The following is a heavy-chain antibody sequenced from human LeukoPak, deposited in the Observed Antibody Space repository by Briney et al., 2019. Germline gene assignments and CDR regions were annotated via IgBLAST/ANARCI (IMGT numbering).Heavy chain of an antibody. CDR3: ARDRGEYYVFWSGYSLH. CDR1: GYTFSSYG. Sequence: GASVKVSCKASGYTFSSYGITWVRQAPGQGLEWMGWISAHNGNTNYAQKFQGRFTMTTDTSTSTAYMELRSLRSDDTAVYYCARDRGEYYVFWSGYSLHWGQGTLVTVSS. D-gene: IGHD3-3*01. J-gene: IGHJ4*02. CDR2: ISAHNGNT. V-gene: IGHV1-18*01.